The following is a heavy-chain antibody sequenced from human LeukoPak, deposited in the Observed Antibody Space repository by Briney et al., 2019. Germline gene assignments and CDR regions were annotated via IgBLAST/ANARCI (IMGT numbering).Heavy chain of an antibody. V-gene: IGHV3-7*01. J-gene: IGHJ4*02. CDR3: ARGWNYAFRFDY. Sequence: GGSLRLSCAASGFTFSDYWMTWVRQAPGKGLEWVAHIKQDGSERYYGDSVKGRFTISRDNAKNLVYLQMNSLGAEDTAIYYCARGWNYAFRFDYWGRGTLVTVSS. CDR1: GFTFSDYW. D-gene: IGHD1-7*01. CDR2: IKQDGSER.